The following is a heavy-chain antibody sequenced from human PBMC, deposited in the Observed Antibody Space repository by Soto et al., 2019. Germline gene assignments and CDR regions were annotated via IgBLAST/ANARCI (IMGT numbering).Heavy chain of an antibody. J-gene: IGHJ6*02. D-gene: IGHD3-3*01. CDR2: IIPIFGTA. V-gene: IGHV1-69*06. CDR1: GCTFSSYA. CDR3: ARRDFENYDFWRFGMDV. Sequence: SGKVSCKACGCTFSSYAISWVRQAAGQGLEWMGGIIPIFGTANYAQKFQGRVTITADKSTSTAYMELSSLRYEDTAVYYCARRDFENYDFWRFGMDVWGQGATVTVSS.